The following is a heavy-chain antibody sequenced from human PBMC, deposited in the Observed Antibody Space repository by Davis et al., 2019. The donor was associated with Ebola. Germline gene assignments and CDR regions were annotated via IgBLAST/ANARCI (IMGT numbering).Heavy chain of an antibody. CDR1: GGSISSYY. Sequence: SETLSLTCTVSGGSISSYYWSWIRQPPGKGLEWIGYIYYSGSTYYNPSLKSRVTISVDTSKNQFSLKLSSVTAADTAVYYCARDLLYCSSTSCYSWFDPWGQGTLVTVSS. V-gene: IGHV4-59*12. D-gene: IGHD2-2*02. J-gene: IGHJ5*02. CDR3: ARDLLYCSSTSCYSWFDP. CDR2: IYYSGST.